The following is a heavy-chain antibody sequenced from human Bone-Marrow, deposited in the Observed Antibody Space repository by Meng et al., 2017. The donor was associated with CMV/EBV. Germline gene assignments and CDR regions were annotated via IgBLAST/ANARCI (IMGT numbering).Heavy chain of an antibody. J-gene: IGHJ6*02. Sequence: ASVKVSCKASGYTFTSYDINWVRQATGQGLEWMGWISAYNGNTNYAQKLQGRVTMTTDTSTSTAYMELRSLRSDDTAVYYCARETRGITMIVVVTLGNYGMDVWGQGTTVTVSS. CDR1: GYTFTSYD. CDR3: ARETRGITMIVVVTLGNYGMDV. D-gene: IGHD3-22*01. V-gene: IGHV1-18*01. CDR2: ISAYNGNT.